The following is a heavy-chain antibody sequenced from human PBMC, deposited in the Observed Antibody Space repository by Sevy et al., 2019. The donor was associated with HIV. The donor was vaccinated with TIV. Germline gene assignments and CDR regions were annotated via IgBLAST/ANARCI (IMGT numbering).Heavy chain of an antibody. D-gene: IGHD3-3*01. Sequence: ASVKVSCEASGYTFTSYDINWVRQATGQGLEWMGWMSPNSGATGFAQKFQGRVTLTRNTSISTAYMEVSSLRSEDTAVYYCASGGNGDFWSYEYYYYGMDVCGQGTTVTVSS. CDR3: ASGGNGDFWSYEYYYYGMDV. J-gene: IGHJ6*02. CDR1: GYTFTSYD. V-gene: IGHV1-8*01. CDR2: MSPNSGAT.